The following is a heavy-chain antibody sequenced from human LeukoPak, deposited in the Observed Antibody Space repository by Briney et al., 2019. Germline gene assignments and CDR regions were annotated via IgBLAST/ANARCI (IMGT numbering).Heavy chain of an antibody. CDR1: GFTFDDYA. V-gene: IGHV3-9*03. J-gene: IGHJ3*02. Sequence: PGGSLRLSCAASGFTFDDYAMHWVRHAPGKGLEWVSGISWNSGSIGYADSVKGRFTISRDNAKNSLYLQMNSLRAEDMALYYCAKDIDSSSWPDAFDIWGQGTMVTVSS. CDR3: AKDIDSSSWPDAFDI. D-gene: IGHD6-13*01. CDR2: ISWNSGSI.